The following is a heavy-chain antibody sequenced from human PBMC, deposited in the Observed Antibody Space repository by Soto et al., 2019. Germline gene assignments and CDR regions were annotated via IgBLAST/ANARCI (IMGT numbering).Heavy chain of an antibody. CDR1: GFTFSSYG. Sequence: GGSLRLSCAASGFTFSSYGMHWVRQAPGKGMEWVAVISYDGSNKYYADSVKGRFTISRDNSKNTLYLQMNSLRAEDTAVYYCAKGESWIQLWSYGFDYWGQGTLVTVS. J-gene: IGHJ4*02. CDR2: ISYDGSNK. CDR3: AKGESWIQLWSYGFDY. V-gene: IGHV3-30*18. D-gene: IGHD5-18*01.